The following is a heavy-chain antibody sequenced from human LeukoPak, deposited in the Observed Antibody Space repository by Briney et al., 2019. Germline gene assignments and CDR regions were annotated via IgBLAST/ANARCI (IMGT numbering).Heavy chain of an antibody. J-gene: IGHJ4*02. CDR2: ISGSGGSA. CDR1: GFTFSSYA. V-gene: IGHV3-23*01. D-gene: IGHD5-12*01. Sequence: GGSLRLSCAASGFTFSSYAMSWVRQAPGKGLEWVSAISGSGGSAYYADSVKGRFTISRDNSKNTLYLQMNSLRAEDTAVYYCAKVPFHSVAKNYFDYWGQRTLVTVYS. CDR3: AKVPFHSVAKNYFDY.